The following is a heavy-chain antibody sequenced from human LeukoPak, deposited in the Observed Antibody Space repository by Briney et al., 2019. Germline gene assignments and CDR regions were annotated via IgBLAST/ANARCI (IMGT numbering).Heavy chain of an antibody. Sequence: PGGSLRLSCAASGFTFSSYGMHWVRQAPGQGLEWMGWINPNSGGTNYAQKFQGRVTMTRDTSISTAYMELSRLRSDDTAVYYCARALDYSNYDYYYYYGMDVWGQGTTVTVSS. J-gene: IGHJ6*02. CDR1: GFTFSSYG. CDR2: INPNSGGT. V-gene: IGHV1-2*02. CDR3: ARALDYSNYDYYYYYGMDV. D-gene: IGHD4-11*01.